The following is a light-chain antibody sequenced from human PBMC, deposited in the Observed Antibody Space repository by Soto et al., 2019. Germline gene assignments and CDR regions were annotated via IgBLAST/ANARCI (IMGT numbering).Light chain of an antibody. V-gene: IGKV1-8*01. CDR1: HGISSY. CDR3: PQYYSYPRP. CDR2: AAS. Sequence: AIRMTQSPSSFSASTGDRVTITFRASHGISSYLAWYQQKPGTAPKLLISAASTLQSGVPSRYTGRGSWPDFTLNTRCLQTEDFATDSWPQYYSYPRPFGKETTVAIK. J-gene: IGKJ1*01.